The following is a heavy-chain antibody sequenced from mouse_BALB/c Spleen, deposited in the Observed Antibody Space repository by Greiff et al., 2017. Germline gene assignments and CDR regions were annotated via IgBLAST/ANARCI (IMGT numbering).Heavy chain of an antibody. CDR2: ISYDGSN. V-gene: IGHV3-6*02. CDR3: ARGRYDGTWFAY. Sequence: VQLKESGPGLVKPSQSLSLTCSVTGYSITSGYYWNWIRQFPGNKLEWMGYISYDGSNNYNPSLKNRISITRDTSKNQFFLKLNSVTTEDTATYYCARGRYDGTWFAYWGQGTLVTVSA. D-gene: IGHD2-14*01. J-gene: IGHJ3*01. CDR1: GYSITSGYY.